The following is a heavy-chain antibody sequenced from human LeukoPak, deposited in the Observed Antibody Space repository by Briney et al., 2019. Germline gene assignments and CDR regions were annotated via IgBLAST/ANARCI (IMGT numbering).Heavy chain of an antibody. Sequence: GASVKVSCKASGYSFGSFGINWVRQALGQGLEWMGWISAYKGDSNYAQKLQGRVTMTTDTSTSTAYMDLRSLTSDDTAVYYCARGGYYGSGSFPDYWGQGTLVTVSS. CDR1: GYSFGSFG. CDR2: ISAYKGDS. CDR3: ARGGYYGSGSFPDY. J-gene: IGHJ4*02. V-gene: IGHV1-18*01. D-gene: IGHD3-10*01.